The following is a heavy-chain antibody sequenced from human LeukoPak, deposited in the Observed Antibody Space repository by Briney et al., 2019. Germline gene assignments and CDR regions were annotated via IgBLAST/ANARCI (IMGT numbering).Heavy chain of an antibody. D-gene: IGHD5-24*01. Sequence: SETLSLTCAVYGGSFSDYSWTWIRQPPGKGLEWIGEINHSGGTNHNPSLKSRVTISVDTSKNQFSLKMSSVTAADTAVYYCAKHGDGYTLLYYFDFWGQGTLVTVSS. V-gene: IGHV4-34*01. J-gene: IGHJ4*02. CDR3: AKHGDGYTLLYYFDF. CDR2: INHSGGT. CDR1: GGSFSDYS.